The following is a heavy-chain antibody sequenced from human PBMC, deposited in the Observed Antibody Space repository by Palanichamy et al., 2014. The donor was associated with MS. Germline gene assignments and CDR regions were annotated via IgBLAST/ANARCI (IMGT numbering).Heavy chain of an antibody. CDR1: GFTFNNYA. D-gene: IGHD3-9*01. CDR2: IGDTGENK. CDR3: ARPALTGNLRDYYTDV. V-gene: IGHV3-23*01. J-gene: IGHJ6*03. Sequence: EQLLESGGGLVPPGGSLRLSCAASGFTFNNYAIFWVRQRSGMRPEWVSTIGDTGENKYYADSVMGRFTISRDNSKNTVFLQMTNLRTDDTATYYCARPALTGNLRDYYTDVWGKGTTVTVSS.